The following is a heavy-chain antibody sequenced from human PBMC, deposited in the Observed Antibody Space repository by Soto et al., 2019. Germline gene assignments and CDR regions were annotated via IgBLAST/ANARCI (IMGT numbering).Heavy chain of an antibody. CDR3: ARGSPRMGALPSY. D-gene: IGHD1-26*01. J-gene: IGHJ4*02. V-gene: IGHV1-2*02. Sequence: ASVKVSCKASGYTFTGYYIHWVRQAPGQGLEWMGWINPKSGDTNYAQKFQGRVSMTRDTSITTAYMEVSRLKSDDTAVYYCARGSPRMGALPSYWGQGTLVTVSS. CDR2: INPKSGDT. CDR1: GYTFTGYY.